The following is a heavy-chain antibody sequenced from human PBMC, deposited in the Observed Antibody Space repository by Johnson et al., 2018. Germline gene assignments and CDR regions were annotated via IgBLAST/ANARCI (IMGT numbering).Heavy chain of an antibody. CDR3: AKDPGPLGVCVFRVFGTMDV. CDR2: ISYDGSNK. V-gene: IGHV3-30*04. D-gene: IGHD3-3*01. Sequence: QVQLVESGGGVVQPGRSLRLSCAASGFTFSSYAMHWVRQAPGKGLEWVAVISYDGSNKYYADSVKGRFTISRDNSKNTLYLQMNSLRAGDTAVYYCAKDPGPLGVCVFRVFGTMDVLVKGTPGTVSS. CDR1: GFTFSSYA. J-gene: IGHJ6*03.